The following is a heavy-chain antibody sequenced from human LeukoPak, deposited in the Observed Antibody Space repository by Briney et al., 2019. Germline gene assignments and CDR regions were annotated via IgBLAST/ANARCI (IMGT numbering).Heavy chain of an antibody. D-gene: IGHD3-16*01. J-gene: IGHJ6*02. CDR3: ARGGGLDV. CDR1: GFTFSSYW. Sequence: GGSLRLSCAASGFTFSSYWMNCARQAPGKGLEWVASINHNGNVNYYVDSVKGRFTISRDNAKNSLYLQMSNLRAEDTAVYFCARGGGLDVWGQGATVTVSS. V-gene: IGHV3-7*03. CDR2: INHNGNVN.